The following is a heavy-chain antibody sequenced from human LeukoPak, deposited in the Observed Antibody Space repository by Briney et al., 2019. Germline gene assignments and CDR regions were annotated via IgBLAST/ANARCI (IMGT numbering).Heavy chain of an antibody. D-gene: IGHD1-26*01. Sequence: ASVKVSCKASGYTFTSYDINWVRQATGQGLECMGWMNPNSGNTGYAQKFQGRVTMTRNTSISTAYMELSSLRSEDTAVYYCARAPEWGKANYYYYMDVWGKGTTVTVSS. V-gene: IGHV1-8*01. J-gene: IGHJ6*03. CDR1: GYTFTSYD. CDR3: ARAPEWGKANYYYYMDV. CDR2: MNPNSGNT.